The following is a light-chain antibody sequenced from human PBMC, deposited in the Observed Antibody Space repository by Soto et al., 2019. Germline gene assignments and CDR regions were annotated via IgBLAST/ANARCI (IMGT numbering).Light chain of an antibody. CDR1: QSVSSY. CDR3: QQRSNWPPIT. J-gene: IGKJ5*01. CDR2: DAS. Sequence: ETVLTQSPATLSVSPGEGATVSCRASQSVSSYLAWYQQKPCQAPRLLIYDASNRATGIPARFSGSGSGTDFTLTISSLEPEDFAVYYCQQRSNWPPITFGQGTRLEIK. V-gene: IGKV3-11*01.